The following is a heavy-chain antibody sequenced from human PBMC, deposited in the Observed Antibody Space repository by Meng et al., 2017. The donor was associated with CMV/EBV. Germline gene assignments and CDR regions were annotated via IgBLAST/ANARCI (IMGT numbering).Heavy chain of an antibody. CDR1: GGTFSSYA. CDR2: IIPIFGTA. Sequence: SVKVSCKASGGTFSSYAISWVRQAPGQGLEWMGGIIPIFGTANYAQKFQGRVTITTDESTSTAYMELSSLRSEDTAVYYCAKDGRAAGTSFGDYWGQGTLVTVSS. D-gene: IGHD6-13*01. V-gene: IGHV1-69*05. J-gene: IGHJ4*02. CDR3: AKDGRAAGTSFGDY.